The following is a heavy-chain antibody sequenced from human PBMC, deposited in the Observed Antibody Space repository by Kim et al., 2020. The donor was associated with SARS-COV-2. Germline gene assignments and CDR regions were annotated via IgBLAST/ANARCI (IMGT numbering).Heavy chain of an antibody. CDR1: GFTFSSYS. CDR3: ARDPGATEQLVGYYGMDV. J-gene: IGHJ6*02. V-gene: IGHV3-21*01. Sequence: GGSLRLSCAASGFTFSSYSMNWVRQAPGKGLEWVSSISSSSSYIYYADSVKGRFTISRDNANNSLYLQMNSLRAEDTAVYYCARDPGATEQLVGYYGMDVWGQGTTVTVSS. D-gene: IGHD6-13*01. CDR2: ISSSSSYI.